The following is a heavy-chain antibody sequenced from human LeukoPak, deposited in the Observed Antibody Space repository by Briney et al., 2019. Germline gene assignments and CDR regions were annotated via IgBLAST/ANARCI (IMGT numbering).Heavy chain of an antibody. CDR3: ATQLVLLYYYMDV. V-gene: IGHV3-30*02. J-gene: IGHJ6*03. CDR1: GFTFSSYG. D-gene: IGHD6-13*01. Sequence: GGSLRLSCAASGFTFSSYGMHWVRQAPGKGLEWVAFIRFTISRDNSKNTLYLQMNSLRAEDTAVYYCATQLVLLYYYMDVWGKGTTVTVSS.